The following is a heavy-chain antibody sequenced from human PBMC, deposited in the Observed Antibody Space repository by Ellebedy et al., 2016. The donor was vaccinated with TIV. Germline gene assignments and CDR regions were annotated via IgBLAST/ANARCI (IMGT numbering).Heavy chain of an antibody. CDR2: IIPIFGTA. J-gene: IGHJ6*02. D-gene: IGHD3-10*01. CDR1: GGTFSTYP. V-gene: IGHV1-69*06. CDR3: GRLLDGSGGHDDLDV. Sequence: SVKVSCXASGGTFSTYPISWVRQAPGQGLEWMGGIIPIFGTANYAQKFQGRVTITADKSTSTAYMELRSLRSDDTAVYYCGRLLDGSGGHDDLDVWGQGTTVTVSS.